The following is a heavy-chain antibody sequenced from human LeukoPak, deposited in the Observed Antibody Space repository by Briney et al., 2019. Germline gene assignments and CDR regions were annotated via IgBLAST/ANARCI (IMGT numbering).Heavy chain of an antibody. V-gene: IGHV3-53*01. Sequence: PGGSLRLSCAASGFTVSSNYMSWVRQAPGKGLEWVSVIYSGGSTYYADSVKGRFTITRDNSKNTLYLQMNSLRAEDTAVYYCARVHVGAVAGKNYFDHWGQGTLVTVSS. CDR1: GFTVSSNY. D-gene: IGHD6-19*01. J-gene: IGHJ4*02. CDR3: ARVHVGAVAGKNYFDH. CDR2: IYSGGST.